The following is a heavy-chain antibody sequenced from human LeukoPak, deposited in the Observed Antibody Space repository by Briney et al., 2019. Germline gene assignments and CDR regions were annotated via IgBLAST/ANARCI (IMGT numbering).Heavy chain of an antibody. V-gene: IGHV3-33*01. Sequence: GGSLRLSCAASGFTFSSYGMHWVRQAPGKGLEWVAVIWYDGSNKDYADSVKGRFTISRDNSKNTLYLQMNSLRAEDTAVYYCARVLRGFTAMVSIGYWGQGTLDTVSS. CDR1: GFTFSSYG. CDR2: IWYDGSNK. D-gene: IGHD5-18*01. CDR3: ARVLRGFTAMVSIGY. J-gene: IGHJ4*02.